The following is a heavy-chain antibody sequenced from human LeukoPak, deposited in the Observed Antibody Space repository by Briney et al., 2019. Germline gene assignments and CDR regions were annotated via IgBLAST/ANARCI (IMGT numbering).Heavy chain of an antibody. V-gene: IGHV3-9*03. D-gene: IGHD6-19*01. J-gene: IGHJ4*02. Sequence: GGSLRLSCAASGFTFDDYAMHWVRHAPGKGLEWVLGISWNSGSILYADSVKGRFTISRDNAKNSLYLQMNSLRAEDMALYYCAKASPQYSSGWYGRVLYYFDYWGQGTLVTVSS. CDR1: GFTFDDYA. CDR3: AKASPQYSSGWYGRVLYYFDY. CDR2: ISWNSGSI.